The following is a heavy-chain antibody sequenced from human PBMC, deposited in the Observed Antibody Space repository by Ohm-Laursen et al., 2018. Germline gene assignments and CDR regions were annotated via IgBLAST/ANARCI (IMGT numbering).Heavy chain of an antibody. Sequence: GASVKASCKASGYTFSTYDIVWVRQAAGQGPEWMGWMNPNSGNTGYSGDTGYQHKFRGRITMTRDTSISTAYMELSGLTSEDTATYYCARAVRNQLVSDYWGQGTLVTVSS. CDR3: ARAVRNQLVSDY. D-gene: IGHD2-2*01. CDR2: MNPNSGNTGYSGDT. CDR1: GYTFSTYD. J-gene: IGHJ4*02. V-gene: IGHV1-8*01.